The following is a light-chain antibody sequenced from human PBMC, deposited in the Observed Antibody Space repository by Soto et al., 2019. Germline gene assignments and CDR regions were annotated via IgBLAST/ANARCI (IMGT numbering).Light chain of an antibody. J-gene: IGLJ2*01. V-gene: IGLV2-14*01. Sequence: QSVLTQPASVSGSPGQSFTISCTGTSSDVGGHNYVSWYQHHPGKAPKLMIHEISNRPSGVSYRFSGSKSGNTASLTISGLQAEDEAHYYCISYTSSGTLIFGGGTKVTVL. CDR1: SSDVGGHNY. CDR2: EIS. CDR3: ISYTSSGTLI.